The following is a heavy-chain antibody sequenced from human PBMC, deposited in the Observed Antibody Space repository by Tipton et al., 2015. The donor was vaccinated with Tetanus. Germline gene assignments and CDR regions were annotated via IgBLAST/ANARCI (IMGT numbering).Heavy chain of an antibody. J-gene: IGHJ5*02. D-gene: IGHD1-26*01. V-gene: IGHV5-51*01. CDR3: ARHRGAYSGSSDGWFDP. CDR1: GYSFTSYW. Sequence: MQLVQSGAEVKKPGESLKISCKGSGYSFTSYWIGWVRQMPGKGLEWMGIIYPGDSDTRYSPPFQGRVTISADKSISTAYLQRSSLKASDTAMYYCARHRGAYSGSSDGWFDPWGQGTLVTVSS. CDR2: IYPGDSDT.